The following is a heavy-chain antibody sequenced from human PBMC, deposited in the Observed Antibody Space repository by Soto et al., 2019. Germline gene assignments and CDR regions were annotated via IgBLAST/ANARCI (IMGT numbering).Heavy chain of an antibody. CDR2: IYYSGST. D-gene: IGHD3-3*01. CDR1: GGSISSSSYY. CDR3: ARWFLGWLLYGYGMDV. Sequence: PSETLSLTCTVSGGSISSSSYYWGWIRQPPGKGLEWIGSIYYSGSTYYNPSLKSRVTISVDTSKNQFSLKLSSVTAADTAVYYCARWFLGWLLYGYGMDVWGQGTTVTVSS. V-gene: IGHV4-39*01. J-gene: IGHJ6*02.